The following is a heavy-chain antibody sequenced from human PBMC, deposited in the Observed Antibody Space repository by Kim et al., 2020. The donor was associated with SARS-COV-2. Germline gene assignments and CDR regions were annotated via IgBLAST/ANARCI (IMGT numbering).Heavy chain of an antibody. Sequence: ASVKVSCKASGYTFTSYAMNWVRQAPGQGLEWMGWINTNTGNPTYAQGFTGRFVFSLDTSVSTAYLQISSLKAEDTAVYYCARDRGRYFDWLHNWFDPWGQGTLVTVSS. CDR2: INTNTGNP. D-gene: IGHD3-9*01. J-gene: IGHJ5*02. CDR1: GYTFTSYA. V-gene: IGHV7-4-1*02. CDR3: ARDRGRYFDWLHNWFDP.